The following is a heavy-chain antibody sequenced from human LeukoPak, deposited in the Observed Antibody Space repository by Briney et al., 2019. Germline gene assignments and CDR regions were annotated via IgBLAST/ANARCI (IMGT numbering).Heavy chain of an antibody. V-gene: IGHV3-21*01. D-gene: IGHD3-22*01. J-gene: IGHJ4*02. Sequence: NPGGSLTLSCEASGFTFSDYTMNWVRQAPGKGLEWVSSISSDKSYIKYADSVKGRFSISRDNTKNSLFLEMRSLRVEDTAVYFCARDYYDSSASATFDYWGQGNLVTVSS. CDR1: GFTFSDYT. CDR3: ARDYYDSSASATFDY. CDR2: ISSDKSYI.